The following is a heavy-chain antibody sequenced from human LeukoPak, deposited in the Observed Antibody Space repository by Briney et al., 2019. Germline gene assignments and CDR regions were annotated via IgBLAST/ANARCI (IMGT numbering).Heavy chain of an antibody. CDR1: GFIFSNYC. Sequence: PGGSLRLSCAASGFIFSNYCMHSVRQAPGKGLEWVAFIRYDGSHKYHADSVKGRFTISRDNSKNTVYLQMNSLRAEDTAVYFCAKEYGYDYNYFYSMDVWGKGTTVSISS. V-gene: IGHV3-30*02. J-gene: IGHJ6*03. CDR3: AKEYGYDYNYFYSMDV. CDR2: IRYDGSHK. D-gene: IGHD1-1*01.